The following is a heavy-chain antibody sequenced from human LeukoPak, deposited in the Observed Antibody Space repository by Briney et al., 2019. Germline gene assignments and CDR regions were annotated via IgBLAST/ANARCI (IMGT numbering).Heavy chain of an antibody. Sequence: GGSLRLSCAASGFTFGSDSMNWVRQAPGKGLEWVSYISSSSSTIYYADSVKGRFTISRDNAKNSLYLQMNSLRAEDTAVYYCARGRVITMVRGVLVYWGQGTLVTVSS. CDR3: ARGRVITMVRGVLVY. J-gene: IGHJ4*02. D-gene: IGHD3-10*01. V-gene: IGHV3-48*01. CDR1: GFTFGSDS. CDR2: ISSSSSTI.